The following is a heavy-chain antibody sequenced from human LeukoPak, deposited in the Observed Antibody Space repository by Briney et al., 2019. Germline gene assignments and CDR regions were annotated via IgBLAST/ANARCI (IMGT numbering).Heavy chain of an antibody. CDR2: INPNSGGT. Sequence: ASVTVSFKASGYTFTVYYMHWVRQAPGQGLEWMGWINPNSGGTNYAQKFQGWVTMTRDTSISTAYMELSRLRSDDTAVYYCARDSSSSVGGMDVWGQGTTVTVSS. CDR3: ARDSSSSVGGMDV. D-gene: IGHD6-6*01. J-gene: IGHJ6*02. V-gene: IGHV1-2*04. CDR1: GYTFTVYY.